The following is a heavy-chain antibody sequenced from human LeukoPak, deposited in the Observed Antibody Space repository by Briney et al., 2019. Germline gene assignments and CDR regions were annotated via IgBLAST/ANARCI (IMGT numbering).Heavy chain of an antibody. Sequence: PGGSLRLSCVASEFTFSNSWMHWVRQAPGKGLLWVSRINTDGTNIKYADSVKGRFTISRDNAKNTLYLQMHTLSAEDTAVYYCARDQTQAGPTTVDYWGQGTLVTVSS. D-gene: IGHD1-14*01. CDR3: ARDQTQAGPTTVDY. CDR1: EFTFSNSW. CDR2: INTDGTNI. J-gene: IGHJ4*02. V-gene: IGHV3-74*03.